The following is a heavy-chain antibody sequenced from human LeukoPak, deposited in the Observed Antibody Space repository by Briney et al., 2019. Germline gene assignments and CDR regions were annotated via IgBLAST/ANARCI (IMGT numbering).Heavy chain of an antibody. CDR3: ARSYCSGGSCYLGY. D-gene: IGHD2-15*01. CDR2: ISSSGSTI. CDR1: EFTFTTFW. Sequence: GGSLRLSCAASEFTFTTFWMSWVRQAPGKGLEWVSYISSSGSTIYYADSVKGRFTISRDNAKNSLYLQMNSLRAEDTAVYYCARSYCSGGSCYLGYWGQGTLVTVSS. V-gene: IGHV3-48*03. J-gene: IGHJ4*02.